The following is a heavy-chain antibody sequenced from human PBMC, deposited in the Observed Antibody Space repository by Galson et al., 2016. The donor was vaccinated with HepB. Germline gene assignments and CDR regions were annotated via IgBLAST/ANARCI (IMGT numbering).Heavy chain of an antibody. J-gene: IGHJ4*02. Sequence: SLRLSCAASGFIFSNYAMSWVRQAPGKGLEWVSGISDSAGSTYFADSVKGRFTISRDNPKNTLYLQMNSLRVEDTAVYYCAKGTTLQVHFGYFDHWGQGTLVTVSS. V-gene: IGHV3-23*01. D-gene: IGHD1/OR15-1a*01. CDR1: GFIFSNYA. CDR2: ISDSAGST. CDR3: AKGTTLQVHFGYFDH.